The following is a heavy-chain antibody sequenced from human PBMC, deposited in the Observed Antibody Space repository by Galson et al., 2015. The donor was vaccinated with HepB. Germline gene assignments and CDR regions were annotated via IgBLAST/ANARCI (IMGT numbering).Heavy chain of an antibody. J-gene: IGHJ4*02. Sequence: TLSLTCTVSGGSISSGGYYWSWIRQHPGKGLEWIGYIYYSGSTYYNPSLKSPVTISVDTSKNQFSLKLSSVTAADTAVYYCARESTSPGRSYYPLYYFDYWGQGTLVTVSS. CDR1: GGSISSGGYY. V-gene: IGHV4-31*01. CDR2: IYYSGST. CDR3: ARESTSPGRSYYPLYYFDY. D-gene: IGHD1-26*01.